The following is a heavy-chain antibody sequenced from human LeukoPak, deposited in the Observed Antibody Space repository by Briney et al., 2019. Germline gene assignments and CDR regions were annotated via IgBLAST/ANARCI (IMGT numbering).Heavy chain of an antibody. V-gene: IGHV4-31*03. CDR1: GGSISSGGYY. CDR2: IYYSGST. J-gene: IGHJ4*02. D-gene: IGHD4-17*01. Sequence: SQTLSLTCTVSGGSISSGGYYWSWIRQHPGKGLEWIGYIYYSGSTYYNPSLKSRVTISVDTSKNQFSLKLSSVTAAGTAVYYCARSATTLLFDYWGQGTLVTVSS. CDR3: ARSATTLLFDY.